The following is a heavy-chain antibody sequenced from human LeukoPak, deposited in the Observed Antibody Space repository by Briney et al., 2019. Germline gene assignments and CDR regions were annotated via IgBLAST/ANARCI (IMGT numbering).Heavy chain of an antibody. CDR2: ITGDGLYI. D-gene: IGHD6-13*01. CDR3: AKNTVSSPILNWSYP. Sequence: GGSLRLSCAASGFPFTTYAMPWVRQAPGKGLEWVSYITGDGLYIYYADSVKGRFTISRDNSKNTMYIQMNSLRAEDSALYYCAKNTVSSPILNWSYPWGEGTLVTVSS. CDR1: GFPFTTYA. V-gene: IGHV3-23*01. J-gene: IGHJ5*02.